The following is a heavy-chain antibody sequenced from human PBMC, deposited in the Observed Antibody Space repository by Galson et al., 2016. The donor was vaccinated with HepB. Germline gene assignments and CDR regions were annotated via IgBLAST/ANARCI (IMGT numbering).Heavy chain of an antibody. CDR3: SIEPADFGDDTDAFEI. V-gene: IGHV4-61*09. CDR1: GASINSGDHF. CDR2: IYTGGTN. J-gene: IGHJ3*02. Sequence: TLSLTCTVAGASINSGDHFWTWIRQPAGKGLEWIGHIYTGGTNEYNPSLRSRVSISIDTSENQFSLKLTSVTAADTAMYFCSIEPADFGDDTDAFEIWGQGTVVIVSS. D-gene: IGHD3-10*01.